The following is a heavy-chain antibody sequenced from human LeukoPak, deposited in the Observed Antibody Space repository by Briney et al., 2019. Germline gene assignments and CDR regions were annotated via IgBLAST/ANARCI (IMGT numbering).Heavy chain of an antibody. J-gene: IGHJ4*02. CDR2: IYYSGCT. D-gene: IGHD4-17*01. CDR3: ARRSYGDYVRDY. Sequence: SETLSLTCTVSGGSISSSSYYWGWIRQPPGKGLEWIGSIYYSGCTYYNPSLKSRVTISVDTSKNQFSLKLSSVTAADTAVYYCARRSYGDYVRDYWGQGTLVTVSS. CDR1: GGSISSSSYY. V-gene: IGHV4-39*01.